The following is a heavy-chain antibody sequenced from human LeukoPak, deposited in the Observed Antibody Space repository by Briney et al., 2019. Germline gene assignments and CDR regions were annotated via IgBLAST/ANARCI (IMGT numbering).Heavy chain of an antibody. D-gene: IGHD3-9*01. Sequence: ASVKVSCKASGYTFTSYYMHWVRQAPGQGLEWMGIINPSGGSTSYAQKFQGRVTMTRDTSTSTVYMELSSLRSEDTAVYCCARAPVRRYDILTGYFRAFDIWGQGTMVTVSS. CDR3: ARAPVRRYDILTGYFRAFDI. CDR2: INPSGGST. J-gene: IGHJ3*02. V-gene: IGHV1-46*03. CDR1: GYTFTSYY.